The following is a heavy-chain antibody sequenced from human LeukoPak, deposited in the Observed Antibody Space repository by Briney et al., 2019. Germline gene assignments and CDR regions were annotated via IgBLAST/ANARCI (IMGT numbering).Heavy chain of an antibody. D-gene: IGHD2-2*01. V-gene: IGHV1-24*01. CDR1: GYTLTELS. CDR3: ATLLSGVVPAATYNWFDP. CDR2: FDPEDGKT. J-gene: IGHJ5*02. Sequence: ASVKVSCKVSGYTLTELSMHWVRQAPGKGLEWMGGFDPEDGKTVYAQKFQGRVTMTEDTSTDTAYMELSSLRSEDTAVYYCATLLSGVVPAATYNWFDPWGQGTLVTVSS.